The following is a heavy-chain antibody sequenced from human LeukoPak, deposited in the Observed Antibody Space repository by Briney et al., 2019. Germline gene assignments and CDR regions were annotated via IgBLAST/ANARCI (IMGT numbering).Heavy chain of an antibody. D-gene: IGHD2-15*01. V-gene: IGHV4-34*01. J-gene: IGHJ6*02. CDR1: GGSFSGYY. Sequence: SETLSLTCAVYGGSFSGYYWSWIRQPPGKGLEWIGEINHSGSTNYNPSLKSRVTISVDTSKNQFSLKLSSVTAADTAVYYCARGSLGYCSGGSCYVYYYGMDVWGQGTTVTVSS. CDR2: INHSGST. CDR3: ARGSLGYCSGGSCYVYYYGMDV.